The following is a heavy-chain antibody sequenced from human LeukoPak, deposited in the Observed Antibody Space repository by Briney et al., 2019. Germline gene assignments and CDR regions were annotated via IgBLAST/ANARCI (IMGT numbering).Heavy chain of an antibody. CDR3: AREKDDYFPFDP. V-gene: IGHV6-1*01. Sequence: SQTLSLTCAISGDSVSSNRAAWNWIRQSPSRGLGWLGRTFYRSKWYHDYAVSVKSRILINSDTSNNQFSLQLNSLTPEDTAVYYCAREKDDYFPFDPWGQGTLVTVSS. D-gene: IGHD2/OR15-2a*01. CDR2: TFYRSKWYH. J-gene: IGHJ5*02. CDR1: GDSVSSNRAA.